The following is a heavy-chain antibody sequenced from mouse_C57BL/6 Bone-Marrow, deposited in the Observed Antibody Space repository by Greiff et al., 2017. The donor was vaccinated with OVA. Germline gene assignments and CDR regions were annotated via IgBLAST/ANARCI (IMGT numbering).Heavy chain of an antibody. CDR3: AREGDTGYYFDY. V-gene: IGHV1-18*01. CDR2: INPNNGGT. J-gene: IGHJ2*01. Sequence: EVQLQQSGPELVKPGASVTIPCKASGYTFTDYNMDWVKQSHGKSLEWIGDINPNNGGTIYNQKFKGKATLTVDKSSSTAYMELRSLTSEDTAVYYCAREGDTGYYFDYWGQGTTLTVSS. CDR1: GYTFTDYN. D-gene: IGHD5-1-1*01.